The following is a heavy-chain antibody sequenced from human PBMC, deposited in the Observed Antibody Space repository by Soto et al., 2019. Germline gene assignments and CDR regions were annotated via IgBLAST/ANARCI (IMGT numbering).Heavy chain of an antibody. CDR3: GRGMSPQLNYYGDAFVI. J-gene: IGHJ3*02. CDR1: GFTFSSYD. V-gene: IGHV3-13*01. CDR2: IGTAGDT. D-gene: IGHD3-10*01. Sequence: VQLVESGGGLVQPGGSLRLSCAASGFTFSSYDMHWVRQATGKGLEWVSAIGTAGDTYYPGSVKGRFTISRENAKNSLYLQMNSPRAEDTGVYYCGRGMSPQLNYYGDAFVIWGQGTMVTVSS.